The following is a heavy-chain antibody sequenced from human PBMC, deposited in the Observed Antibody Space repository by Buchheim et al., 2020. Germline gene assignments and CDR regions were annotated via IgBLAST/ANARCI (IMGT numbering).Heavy chain of an antibody. CDR3: ARSDGITMIVGRYGMDV. V-gene: IGHV1-2*02. J-gene: IGHJ6*02. Sequence: QVQLVQSGAEVKKPGASVKVSCKASGYAFTGYYMHWVRQAPGQGLEWMGWINPNSGGTNSAQKFQGRVTMTRDTSLSPANMELSRLRSYDTAVYYCARSDGITMIVGRYGMDVCGQGTT. CDR2: INPNSGGT. D-gene: IGHD3-22*01. CDR1: GYAFTGYY.